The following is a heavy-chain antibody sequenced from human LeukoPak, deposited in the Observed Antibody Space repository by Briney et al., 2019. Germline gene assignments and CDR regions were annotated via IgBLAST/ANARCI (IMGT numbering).Heavy chain of an antibody. Sequence: GGSLRLSCAASGFTFNTYNMNWVRQAPGKGLEWVSSISSSSSYIYYADSVKGRFTISRDNAKNSLYLQMNSLRAEDTAVYYCARDVGLSPDYWGQGTLVTVSS. J-gene: IGHJ4*02. V-gene: IGHV3-21*01. CDR3: ARDVGLSPDY. D-gene: IGHD2-15*01. CDR2: ISSSSSYI. CDR1: GFTFNTYN.